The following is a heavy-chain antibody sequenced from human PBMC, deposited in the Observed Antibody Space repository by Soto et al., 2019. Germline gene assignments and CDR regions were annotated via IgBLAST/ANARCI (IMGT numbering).Heavy chain of an antibody. J-gene: IGHJ5*02. D-gene: IGHD6-19*01. CDR2: ISSSSTYI. CDR3: ANRREQWT. V-gene: IGHV3-21*01. Sequence: GGSLRLSCAASGFTFSGYSMNWVRQAPGKGLEWVSSISSSSTYIYYSDSVKGRFTISRDNAKNSVYLQMNSLRAEDTAVYYCANRREQWTWGQGTLVTVAS. CDR1: GFTFSGYS.